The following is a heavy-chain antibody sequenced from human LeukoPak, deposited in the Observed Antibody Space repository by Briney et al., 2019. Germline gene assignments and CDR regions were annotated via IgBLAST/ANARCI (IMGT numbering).Heavy chain of an antibody. J-gene: IGHJ3*02. CDR3: ARERYSSGWYQVGAFDI. D-gene: IGHD6-19*01. CDR1: GGAISNYY. CDR2: IFYSGST. V-gene: IGHV4-59*12. Sequence: SSETLSLTCTVSGGAISNYYWSWIRQPPGKGLEWIAYIFYSGSTNYNPSLKSRVTISVDTSKNQFSLKLSSVTAADTAVYYCARERYSSGWYQVGAFDIWGQGTMVTVSS.